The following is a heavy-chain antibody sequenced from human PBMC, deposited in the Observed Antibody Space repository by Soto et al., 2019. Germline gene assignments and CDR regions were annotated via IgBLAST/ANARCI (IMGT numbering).Heavy chain of an antibody. CDR1: GGFVTSGSYY. J-gene: IGHJ3*02. D-gene: IGHD1-1*01. CDR2: MSHSGGT. CDR3: ARVERGTATTVVDAFDI. V-gene: IGHV4-34*01. Sequence: QVQLQQWGAGLLKPSETLSLTCAVYGGFVTSGSYYWSWIRQPPGKGLEWIGEMSHSGGTHFNPSLKRRVSISVHTSKNQFTLKMSSVPAADPALYYCARVERGTATTVVDAFDIWGPGTMVTVSS.